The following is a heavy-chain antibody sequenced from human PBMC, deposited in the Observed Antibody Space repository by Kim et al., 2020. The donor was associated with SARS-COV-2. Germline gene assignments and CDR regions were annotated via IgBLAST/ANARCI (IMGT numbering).Heavy chain of an antibody. Sequence: YSPSFQGHVTSSADKSISTAYLQWSSLKASDTAMYYCARYSYGYGSFDYWGQGTLVTVSS. V-gene: IGHV5-10-1*01. D-gene: IGHD5-18*01. J-gene: IGHJ4*02. CDR3: ARYSYGYGSFDY.